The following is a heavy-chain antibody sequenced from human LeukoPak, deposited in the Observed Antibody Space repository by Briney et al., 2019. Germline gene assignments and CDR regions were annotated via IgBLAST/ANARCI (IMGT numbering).Heavy chain of an antibody. CDR1: GFTFSNYW. J-gene: IGHJ6*02. Sequence: QPGGSLRLSCAASGFTFSNYWMHWVRHVPGKGLVWVSRNGSTARYADSVQGRFTISRDNAKNTLYLQMNSLRAEDTAVYYCTRDQSTISTATYALDVWGQGTAVIVAS. CDR2: NGSTA. V-gene: IGHV3-74*01. CDR3: TRDQSTISTATYALDV. D-gene: IGHD2-15*01.